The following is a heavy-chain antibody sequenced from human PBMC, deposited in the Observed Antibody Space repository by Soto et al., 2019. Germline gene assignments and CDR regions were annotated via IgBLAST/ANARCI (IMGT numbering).Heavy chain of an antibody. CDR3: ASPPGILTGYGLDAFDI. Sequence: QLQLQASGPGLVKPSETLSLTCTVSGGSISSSSYYWGWIRQPPGKGLEWIGSIYYSGRTYYNPSLKSRVTISVDTTNNQFSLKLGFVTAADTAVYYCASPPGILTGYGLDAFDIWGQGTMVTVSS. CDR1: GGSISSSSYY. D-gene: IGHD3-9*01. J-gene: IGHJ3*02. CDR2: IYYSGRT. V-gene: IGHV4-39*01.